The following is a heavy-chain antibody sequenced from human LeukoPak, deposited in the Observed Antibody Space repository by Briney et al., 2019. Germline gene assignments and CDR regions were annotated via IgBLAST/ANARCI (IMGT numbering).Heavy chain of an antibody. D-gene: IGHD3-10*02. Sequence: SETLSLTCTVSGGSISSYYWSWIRQPAGKGLEWIGRIYTSGSTNYNPSLKSRVTMSVDTSKNQFSLKLSSVTAADTAVYYCARVCTGWSTFYYYYGMDVWGQGTTVTVSS. CDR2: IYTSGST. CDR1: GGSISSYY. J-gene: IGHJ6*02. V-gene: IGHV4-4*07. CDR3: ARVCTGWSTFYYYYGMDV.